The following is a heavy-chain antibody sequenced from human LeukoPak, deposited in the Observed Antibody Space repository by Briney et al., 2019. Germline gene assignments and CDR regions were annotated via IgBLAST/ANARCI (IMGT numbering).Heavy chain of an antibody. D-gene: IGHD3-22*01. J-gene: IGHJ4*02. Sequence: ASVKVSCKASGYTFTGYYMHWVRQAPGQGLEWMGWINPNSGGTNYAQKFQGRVTMTRDTSISTAYMELSRLRSDDTAVYYCARGFYYDSSGFYYWGQGTLVTVSS. CDR2: INPNSGGT. CDR3: ARGFYYDSSGFYY. V-gene: IGHV1-2*02. CDR1: GYTFTGYY.